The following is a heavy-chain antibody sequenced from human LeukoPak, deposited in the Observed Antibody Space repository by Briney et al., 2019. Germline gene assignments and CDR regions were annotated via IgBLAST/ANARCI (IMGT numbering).Heavy chain of an antibody. V-gene: IGHV3-21*01. CDR2: ISSSSSYI. D-gene: IGHD5-24*01. CDR1: GFTFSSYN. J-gene: IGHJ4*02. CDR3: ARDLGDGYTIDY. Sequence: GGSLRLSCAASGFTFSSYNMNWVRQAPGKGLEWVSSISSSSSYIYYADSVKGRFTISRDNAKNSLYLQMNSLRAEDTAVYYCARDLGDGYTIDYWGQGTLVTVSS.